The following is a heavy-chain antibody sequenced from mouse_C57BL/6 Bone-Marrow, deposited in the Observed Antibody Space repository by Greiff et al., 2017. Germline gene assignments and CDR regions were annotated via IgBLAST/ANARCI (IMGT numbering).Heavy chain of an antibody. J-gene: IGHJ2*01. CDR3: ARRITTVPFDY. CDR1: GYTFTAYY. Sequence: VQLQQSGAELVRPGASVKLSCKASGYTFTAYYINWVKQRPGQGLECISWIYPGSGNTYYNEKFKGKATLTAEKSSSTAYMQLSSLTAEDSAVYFCARRITTVPFDYWGQGTTLTVSS. CDR2: IYPGSGNT. V-gene: IGHV1-76*01. D-gene: IGHD1-1*01.